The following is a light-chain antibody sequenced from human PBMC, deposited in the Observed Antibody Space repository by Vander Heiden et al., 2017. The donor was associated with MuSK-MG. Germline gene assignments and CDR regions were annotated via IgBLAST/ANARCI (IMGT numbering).Light chain of an antibody. CDR2: YKSDSDK. CDR1: SGINVGTYR. CDR3: AIWYSSSWV. V-gene: IGLV5-39*01. Sequence: QPVLTQPTSLSASPGASARFTCTLRSGINVGTYRIDWYQQKQGSPPRYLLRYKSDSDKQQGSGAPSRFSGSKDASTNAGLLLITGLQAEDEADYYCAIWYSSSWVFGGGTKLTVL. J-gene: IGLJ2*01.